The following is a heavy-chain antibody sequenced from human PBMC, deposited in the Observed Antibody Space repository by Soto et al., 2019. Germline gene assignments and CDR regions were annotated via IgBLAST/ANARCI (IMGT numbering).Heavy chain of an antibody. CDR2: IYYSGST. Sequence: PSETLSLACTVSGGSISSGDYYWSWIRQPPGKGLEWIGYIYYSGSTYYNPSLKSRVTISVDTSKNQFSLKLSSVTAVDTAVYYCARVKWYYYDSSRHRPAVWGQGTLVTVSS. CDR1: GGSISSGDYY. J-gene: IGHJ4*02. D-gene: IGHD3-22*01. CDR3: ARVKWYYYDSSRHRPAV. V-gene: IGHV4-30-4*01.